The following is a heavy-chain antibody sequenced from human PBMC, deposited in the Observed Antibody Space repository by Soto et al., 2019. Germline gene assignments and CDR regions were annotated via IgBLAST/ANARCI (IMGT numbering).Heavy chain of an antibody. CDR3: ARIPRGYDFWSGLHWYYGMDV. J-gene: IGHJ6*02. Sequence: SVKVSCKASGGTFSSYAISWVRQAPGQGLEWMGGIIPIFGTANYAQKFQGRVTITADESTSTAYMELSSLRSEDTAVYYCARIPRGYDFWSGLHWYYGMDVWGQGTTATAP. V-gene: IGHV1-69*13. D-gene: IGHD3-3*01. CDR1: GGTFSSYA. CDR2: IIPIFGTA.